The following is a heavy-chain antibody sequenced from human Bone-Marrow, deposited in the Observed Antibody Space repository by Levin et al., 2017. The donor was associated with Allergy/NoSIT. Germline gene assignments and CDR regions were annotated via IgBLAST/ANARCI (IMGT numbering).Heavy chain of an antibody. J-gene: IGHJ4*02. CDR3: AREMGHNPFFDS. CDR2: IVPMFGTA. Sequence: SVKVSCKPSGVTFSSYSFSWVRQAPGQGPEWMGAIVPMFGTANYAQKFQDRVTIIAHESTTTVYMELRNLRSEDTAVYYCAREMGHNPFFDSWGQGTLVTVSS. CDR1: GVTFSSYS. D-gene: IGHD1-14*01. V-gene: IGHV1-69*13.